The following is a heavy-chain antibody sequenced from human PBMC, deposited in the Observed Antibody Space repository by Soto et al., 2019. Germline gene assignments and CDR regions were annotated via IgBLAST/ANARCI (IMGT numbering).Heavy chain of an antibody. J-gene: IGHJ6*04. V-gene: IGHV1-69*01. CDR3: ARSQCSRTIFQRYYYYYGMDV. CDR1: GGTFSSYA. CDR2: IIPIPGTP. D-gene: IGHD2-2*01. Sequence: QVQLVQSGAEVKKPGSSVKVSCKASGGTFSSYAISWVRQAPGPGLEWMGGIIPIPGTPNYAQKSQGRGTITADESTSTSYMELSSLMTEDTAAYYCARSQCSRTIFQRYYYYYGMDVWGKGTTVTVSS.